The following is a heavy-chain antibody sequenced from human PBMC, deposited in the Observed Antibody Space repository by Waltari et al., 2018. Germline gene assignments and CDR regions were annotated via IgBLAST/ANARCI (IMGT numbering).Heavy chain of an antibody. CDR2: IYHSGST. CDR1: GYSISSGYY. CDR3: ARVSIYCSGGSCQRGWYFDL. D-gene: IGHD2-15*01. J-gene: IGHJ2*01. Sequence: QVQLQESGPGLVKPSETLSLTCAVSGYSISSGYYWGRIRQPPGKGLGWIGSIYHSGSTYYNPSLKSRVTISVDTSKNQFSLKLSSVTAADTAVYYCARVSIYCSGGSCQRGWYFDLWGRGTLVTVSS. V-gene: IGHV4-38-2*01.